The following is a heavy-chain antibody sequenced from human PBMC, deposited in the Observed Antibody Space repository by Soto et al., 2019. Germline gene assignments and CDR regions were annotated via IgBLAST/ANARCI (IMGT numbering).Heavy chain of an antibody. Sequence: PSETLSLTCSVSGVSISRYYWSWIRQSPGKGLEWIGYIHQNGNTNYNPSLKSRVTMSVDTSKNQLSLKLSSVTAADTAVYYCLSGLPDFLRGQGTPVTVS. CDR2: IHQNGNT. CDR3: LSGLPDFL. CDR1: GVSISRYY. D-gene: IGHD2-21*01. J-gene: IGHJ4*02. V-gene: IGHV4-59*01.